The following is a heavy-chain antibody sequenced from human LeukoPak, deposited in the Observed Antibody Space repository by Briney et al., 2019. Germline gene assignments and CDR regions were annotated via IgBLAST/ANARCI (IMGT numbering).Heavy chain of an antibody. CDR3: ARGPWFGELTSCPDY. CDR1: GFTFSSYS. Sequence: GGSLRLCCAASGFTFSSYSMKWVRQAPGKGLEWVSSISSSSSYIYYADSVKGRFTISRDNAKNSLYLQMNSLRAEDTAVYYCARGPWFGELTSCPDYWGQGTLVTVSS. D-gene: IGHD3-10*01. V-gene: IGHV3-21*01. J-gene: IGHJ4*02. CDR2: ISSSSSYI.